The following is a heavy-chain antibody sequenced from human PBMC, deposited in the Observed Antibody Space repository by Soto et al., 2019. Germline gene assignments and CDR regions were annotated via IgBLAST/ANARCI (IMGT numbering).Heavy chain of an antibody. D-gene: IGHD6-19*01. CDR3: ATSGLAVAGQSYGMDV. J-gene: IGHJ6*02. CDR2: INHSGST. Sequence: SETLSLTCAVYGGSFSGYYWSWIRQPPGKGLEWIGEINHSGSTNYNPSLKSRVTISVDTSKNQFSLKLSSVTAADTAVYYCATSGLAVAGQSYGMDVWGQGSTVTVSS. CDR1: GGSFSGYY. V-gene: IGHV4-34*01.